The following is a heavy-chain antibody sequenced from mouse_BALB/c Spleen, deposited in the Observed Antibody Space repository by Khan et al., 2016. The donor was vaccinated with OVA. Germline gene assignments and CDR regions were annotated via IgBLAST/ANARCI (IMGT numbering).Heavy chain of an antibody. V-gene: IGHV3-2*02. D-gene: IGHD1-2*01. J-gene: IGHJ2*01. CDR3: ARTARIKY. CDR2: ISYSGST. CDR1: GYSITSGYG. Sequence: EVQFQESGPGLVKPSQSLSLTCTVTGYSITSGYGWNWIRQFPGNKLEWMGYISYSGSTNYNPSLTSRISITRDTSKNQFFLQLNSVTTEDTATYYCARTARIKYWGQGTTLTVSS.